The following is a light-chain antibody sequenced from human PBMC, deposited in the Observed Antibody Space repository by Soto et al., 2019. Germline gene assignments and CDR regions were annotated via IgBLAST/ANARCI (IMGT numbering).Light chain of an antibody. V-gene: IGKV3-20*01. CDR3: QQYGRSRWS. CDR2: GAS. Sequence: ETVLTQSPGTLSLSPGERATLSCRASQTIRSNYLAWYRQTPGQAPRLHIYGASNRATGIADRLSGSGSGTDFALFISRLEPGDFVLYYGQQYGRSRWSFGQGTKLQIK. CDR1: QTIRSNY. J-gene: IGKJ1*01.